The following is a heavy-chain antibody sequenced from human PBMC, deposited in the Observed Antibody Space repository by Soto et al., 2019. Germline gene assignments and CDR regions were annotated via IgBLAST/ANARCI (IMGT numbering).Heavy chain of an antibody. J-gene: IGHJ4*02. Sequence: PSETLSLTCTVSGGSISSSSYYWGWIRQPPGKGLEWIGSIYYSGSTYYNPSLKSRVTISVDTSKNQFSLKLSSVTAADTAVYYCARHGPGGSCSDYWGQGTLVTVSS. CDR1: GGSISSSSYY. CDR2: IYYSGST. CDR3: ARHGPGGSCSDY. V-gene: IGHV4-39*01. D-gene: IGHD2-15*01.